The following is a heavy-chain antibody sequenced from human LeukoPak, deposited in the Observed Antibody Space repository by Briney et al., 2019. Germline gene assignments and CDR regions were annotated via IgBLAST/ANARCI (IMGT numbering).Heavy chain of an antibody. V-gene: IGHV3-23*01. CDR3: VAPGIAAAGTSNLADY. Sequence: SGGSLRLSCAASGFTFSSYAMSWVRQALGKGLEWVSAISGSGGSTYYADSVKGRFTISRDNSKNTLYLQMNSLRAEDTAVYYCVAPGIAAAGTSNLADYWGQGTLVTVST. CDR2: ISGSGGST. J-gene: IGHJ4*02. D-gene: IGHD6-13*01. CDR1: GFTFSSYA.